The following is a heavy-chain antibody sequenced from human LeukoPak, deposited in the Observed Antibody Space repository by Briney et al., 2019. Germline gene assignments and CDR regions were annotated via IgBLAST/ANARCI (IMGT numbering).Heavy chain of an antibody. CDR2: INPNSGGT. V-gene: IGHV1-2*06. D-gene: IGHD1-26*01. Sequence: ASVKVSCKASGYTFTGYYMHWVRQAPGQGLEWMGRINPNSGGTNYAQKLQGRVTMTRDTSISTAYMELSRLRSDGTAVYYCARDGEVGATTIWFDPWGQGTLVTVSS. CDR1: GYTFTGYY. CDR3: ARDGEVGATTIWFDP. J-gene: IGHJ5*02.